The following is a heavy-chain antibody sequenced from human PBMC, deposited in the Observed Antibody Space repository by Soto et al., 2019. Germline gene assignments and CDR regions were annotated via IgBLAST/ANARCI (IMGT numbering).Heavy chain of an antibody. CDR1: GYTFTGYY. CDR2: INPNSGGT. Sequence: QVQLVQSGAEVKKPGASVKVSCKASGYTFTGYYIHSVRQAPGQGLEWMGWINPNSGGTNYAQKFQGWVTRTRDTSISTAYLELGRLRSDETAVYYCAREGDQWLVLWFDPWGQGTLVIVSS. V-gene: IGHV1-2*04. CDR3: AREGDQWLVLWFDP. J-gene: IGHJ5*02. D-gene: IGHD6-19*01.